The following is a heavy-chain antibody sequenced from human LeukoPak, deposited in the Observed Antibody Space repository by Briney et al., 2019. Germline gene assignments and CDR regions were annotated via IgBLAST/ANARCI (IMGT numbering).Heavy chain of an antibody. CDR2: ISGSGGST. CDR3: AKAGPGIAAAGTNWFDP. D-gene: IGHD6-13*01. V-gene: IGHV3-23*01. CDR1: GVTFSSYA. J-gene: IGHJ5*02. Sequence: GGSLRLSCSASGVTFSSYAMSWVRQAPGKGLEWVSAISGSGGSTYYADSVKGRFTISRDNSKNTLYLQMNSLRAEDTAVYYCAKAGPGIAAAGTNWFDPWGQGTLVTVSS.